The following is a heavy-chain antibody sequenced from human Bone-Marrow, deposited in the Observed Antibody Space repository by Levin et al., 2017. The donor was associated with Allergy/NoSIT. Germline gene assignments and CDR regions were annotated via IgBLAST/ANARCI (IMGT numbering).Heavy chain of an antibody. V-gene: IGHV1-8*01. CDR2: MNPNSGNT. J-gene: IGHJ4*02. CDR1: GYTFTSYD. Sequence: PGESLKISCKASGYTFTSYDINWVRQATGQGLEWMGWMNPNSGNTGYAQKFQGRVTMTRNTSISTAYMELSSLRAEDTAVYYCARTAGSRQQLVPDFDYWGQGTLVTVSS. CDR3: ARTAGSRQQLVPDFDY. D-gene: IGHD6-13*01.